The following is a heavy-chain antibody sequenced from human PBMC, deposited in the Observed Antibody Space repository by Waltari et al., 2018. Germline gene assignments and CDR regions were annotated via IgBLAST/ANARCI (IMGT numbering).Heavy chain of an antibody. J-gene: IGHJ4*02. D-gene: IGHD4-17*01. CDR1: GFIFSRHW. CDR2: IKQHGSDT. Sequence: EVQMVESGGALVQPGGYLRLSCTASGFIFSRHWVPWVRRTPGKGLEWVANIKQHGSDTNYVDSVKGRFTISRDDAKNSLFLQMNSLRGEDTAVYYCVRGPDYGDFADFFDNWGRGTLVTVSS. CDR3: VRGPDYGDFADFFDN. V-gene: IGHV3-7*03.